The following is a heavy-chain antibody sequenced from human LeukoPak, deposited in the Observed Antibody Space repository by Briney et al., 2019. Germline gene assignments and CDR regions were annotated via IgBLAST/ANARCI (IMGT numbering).Heavy chain of an antibody. CDR3: AKDLATYYDFWSGLNPYDY. J-gene: IGHJ4*02. V-gene: IGHV3-23*01. Sequence: GGSLRLSCAASKFTFSNYAVSWVRQAPGKGLEWVSAISGSGGSTYYADSVKGRFTISRDNSKNTLYLQMNSLRAEDTAVYYCAKDLATYYDFWSGLNPYDYWGQGTLVTVSS. D-gene: IGHD3-3*01. CDR2: ISGSGGST. CDR1: KFTFSNYA.